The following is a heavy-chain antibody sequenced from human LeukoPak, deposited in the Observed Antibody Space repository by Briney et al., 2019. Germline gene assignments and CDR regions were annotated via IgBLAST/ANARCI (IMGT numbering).Heavy chain of an antibody. CDR3: ARMATINSPLNY. J-gene: IGHJ4*02. Sequence: GESLKISCEGSGYSFSTYWIAWVRQMPGKGLEWMGVIYPGDSDTRYSPSFQGQVTISVDKSISTASLQWSGLKASDTAMYYCARMATINSPLNYWGQGTLVTVSS. V-gene: IGHV5-51*01. CDR1: GYSFSTYW. CDR2: IYPGDSDT. D-gene: IGHD5-24*01.